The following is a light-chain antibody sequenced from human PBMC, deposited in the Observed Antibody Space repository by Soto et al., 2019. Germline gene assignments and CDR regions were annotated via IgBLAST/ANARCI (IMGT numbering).Light chain of an antibody. Sequence: EIVLTQSPGTLSLSPGERATLSCRASQSVSNNYLAWYQQKPGQAPRLLIFDASIRVPTTPARFSGSVSGTEFTLTISSLESEDFAVYFCQQYGDRPRTFGQGTKVDI. CDR3: QQYGDRPRT. CDR2: DAS. CDR1: QSVSNNY. V-gene: IGKV3-20*01. J-gene: IGKJ1*01.